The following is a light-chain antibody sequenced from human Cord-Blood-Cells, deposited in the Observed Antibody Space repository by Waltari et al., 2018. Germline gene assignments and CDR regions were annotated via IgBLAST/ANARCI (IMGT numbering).Light chain of an antibody. J-gene: IGLJ3*02. CDR2: EVS. CDR3: SSYAGSNNWV. V-gene: IGLV2-8*01. CDR1: SSDVGGSNY. Sequence: QYALTQPPSASGSPGQSVTISCPGTSSDVGGSNYVPWYQQHPGKAPKLMIYEVSKRPSGVPDRFSGSKSGNTASLTVSGLQAEDEADYYCSSYAGSNNWVFGGGTKLTVL.